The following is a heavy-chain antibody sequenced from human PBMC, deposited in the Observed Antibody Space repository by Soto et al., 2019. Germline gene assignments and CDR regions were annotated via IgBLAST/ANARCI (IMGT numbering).Heavy chain of an antibody. D-gene: IGHD3-16*02. J-gene: IGHJ3*02. CDR3: ARVYQLATGAFDS. V-gene: IGHV3-74*01. CDR1: GFTFSSYW. CDR2: INSDGSST. Sequence: EVQLVESGGGLVQPGGSLRLSCAASGFTFSSYWMHWVRQAPGKGLVWVSRINSDGSSTSYADSVKGRFTISRDNAKNTLYLQMNILRAEDTAVYYCARVYQLATGAFDSWGQGTMVTVSS.